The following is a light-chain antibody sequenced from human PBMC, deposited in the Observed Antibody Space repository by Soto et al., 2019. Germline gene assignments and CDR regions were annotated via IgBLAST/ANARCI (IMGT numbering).Light chain of an antibody. V-gene: IGLV2-8*01. CDR2: EVS. CDR1: SSDVGGFNY. CDR3: TSYAGSNALV. Sequence: QSALTQPASASGSPGQSVTISCTGTSSDVGGFNYVSWFQQHPVKAPKLIIYEVSKRPSGVPDRFSGSKSGNTASLTVSGLQAEDDSDYYCTSYAGSNALVFGGGTKLTVL. J-gene: IGLJ2*01.